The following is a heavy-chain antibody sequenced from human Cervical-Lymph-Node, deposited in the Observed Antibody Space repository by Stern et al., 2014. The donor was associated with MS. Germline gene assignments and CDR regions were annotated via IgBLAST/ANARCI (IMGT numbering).Heavy chain of an antibody. J-gene: IGHJ4*02. CDR3: ARIIAVPGYIDY. V-gene: IGHV4-31*03. CDR1: GGPISSGDHY. Sequence: VQLVESGPGLVKPSQTLSLTCTVSGGPISSGDHYLTWIRPQPGKGLEFMGYIYHSGITFDNPSLKRRVTLAVEESKNQFSLKVTSVAAADAAVYYCARIIAVPGYIDYWGQGTLVTVSS. D-gene: IGHD6-19*01. CDR2: IYHSGIT.